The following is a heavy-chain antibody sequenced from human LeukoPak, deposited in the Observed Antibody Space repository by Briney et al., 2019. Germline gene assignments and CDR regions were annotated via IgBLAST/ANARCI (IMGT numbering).Heavy chain of an antibody. CDR1: GYTFTSYG. D-gene: IGHD3-16*02. J-gene: IGHJ4*02. CDR3: ARAVITFGGVIVYFDY. CDR2: ISAYNGNT. V-gene: IGHV1-18*01. Sequence: GASVKVSCRASGYTFTSYGISWVRQAPGQGLEWMGWISAYNGNTNYAQKLQGRVTMTTDTSTSTAYMELRSLRSDDTAVYYCARAVITFGGVIVYFDYWGQGILVTVSS.